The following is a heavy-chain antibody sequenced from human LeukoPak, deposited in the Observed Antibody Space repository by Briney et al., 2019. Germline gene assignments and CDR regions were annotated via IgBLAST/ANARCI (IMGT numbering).Heavy chain of an antibody. D-gene: IGHD6-19*01. Sequence: GGSLRLSCVASGVTFINAWMSWVRQTPGKGLEWVGRIKSKTHGATTDYAAPVKGRFAISRDDSKNTLYLQMNSLKTEDTAVYYCTISPVAGIDYWGQGTLVTVSS. CDR1: GVTFINAW. CDR2: IKSKTHGATT. V-gene: IGHV3-15*01. CDR3: TISPVAGIDY. J-gene: IGHJ4*02.